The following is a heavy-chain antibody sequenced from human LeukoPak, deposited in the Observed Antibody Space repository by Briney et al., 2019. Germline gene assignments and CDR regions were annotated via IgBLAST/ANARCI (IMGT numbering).Heavy chain of an antibody. V-gene: IGHV3-21*01. D-gene: IGHD2-2*01. CDR1: GFTFSSYS. CDR3: ARDGGYCSSTSCYGPFDY. J-gene: IGHJ4*02. Sequence: PGGSLRLSCAASGFTFSSYSMNWVRQAPGKGLEWVSSISSSSSYIYYADSVKGRFTISRDNAKNSLYQQMNSLRAEDTAVYYCARDGGYCSSTSCYGPFDYWGQGTLVTVSS. CDR2: ISSSSSYI.